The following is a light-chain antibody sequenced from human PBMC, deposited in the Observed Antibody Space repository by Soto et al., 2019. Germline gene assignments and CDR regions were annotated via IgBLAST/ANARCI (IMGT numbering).Light chain of an antibody. CDR3: SSYTSSSIDYV. Sequence: QSALTQPDSVSGSPGQSITISCTGTSSDVGGYNYVSWYQQHPGKAPKLMIYEVSNRTSGVSNRFSGSKSGNTASLTISGLQADVEAYYYCSSYTSSSIDYVFGTGTMLAVL. V-gene: IGLV2-14*01. J-gene: IGLJ1*01. CDR2: EVS. CDR1: SSDVGGYNY.